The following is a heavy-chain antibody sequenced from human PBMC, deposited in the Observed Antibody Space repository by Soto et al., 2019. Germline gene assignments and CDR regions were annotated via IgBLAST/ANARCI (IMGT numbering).Heavy chain of an antibody. Sequence: EVQLVESGGGLIQPGGSLRLSCAASGFTVSSNYMSWVRQAPGKGLEWVSVIYSGGSTYYADSVKGRFTISRDNSKNTLYLQMNSLRAEDTAVYYCARDLIITGTSYYYGMDVWGQGTTVTVSS. CDR1: GFTVSSNY. J-gene: IGHJ6*02. CDR2: IYSGGST. V-gene: IGHV3-53*01. CDR3: ARDLIITGTSYYYGMDV. D-gene: IGHD1-7*01.